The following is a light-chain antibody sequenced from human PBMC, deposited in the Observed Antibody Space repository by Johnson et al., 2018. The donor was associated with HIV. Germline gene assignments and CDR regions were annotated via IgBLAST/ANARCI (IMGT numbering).Light chain of an antibody. J-gene: IGLJ1*01. CDR3: GTWDTSLSAGYV. Sequence: QSVLTQPPSVSAAPGQQVTISCSGSSSNIGNNYVSWYQQLPGTAPKLLIYENNKRPSGIPDRFSGSKYGTSATLGITGLQTGDEADYYCGTWDTSLSAGYVFGTGTKVTVL. CDR1: SSNIGNNY. CDR2: ENN. V-gene: IGLV1-51*02.